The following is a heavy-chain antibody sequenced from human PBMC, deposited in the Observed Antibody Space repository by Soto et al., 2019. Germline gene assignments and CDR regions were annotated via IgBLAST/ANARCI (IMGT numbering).Heavy chain of an antibody. J-gene: IGHJ4*02. CDR2: IDPSDSQT. D-gene: IGHD2-15*01. CDR3: ARQIYDSAKGPNFQYYFDS. CDR1: GYSFAGYW. Sequence: PGESLKISCKGSGYSFAGYWITWVRQKPGKGLEWMGRIDPSDSQTYYSPSFRGHVTISVTKSITTVFLQWSSLRASDTAMYYCARQIYDSAKGPNFQYYFDSWGQGTPVTVSS. V-gene: IGHV5-10-1*01.